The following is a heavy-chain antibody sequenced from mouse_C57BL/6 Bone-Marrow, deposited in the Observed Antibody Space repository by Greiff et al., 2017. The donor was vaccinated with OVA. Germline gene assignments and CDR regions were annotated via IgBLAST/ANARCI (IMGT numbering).Heavy chain of an antibody. Sequence: QVQLQQSGAELARPGASVKLSCKASGYTFTSYGISWVKQRTGQGLEWIGEIYPRSGNTYYNEKFKGKATLTADKSSSTAYMELRSLTSEDSAVYFCAREVIYYYGSSYCAMDYWGQGTSVTVSS. CDR3: AREVIYYYGSSYCAMDY. D-gene: IGHD1-1*01. V-gene: IGHV1-81*01. CDR1: GYTFTSYG. J-gene: IGHJ4*01. CDR2: IYPRSGNT.